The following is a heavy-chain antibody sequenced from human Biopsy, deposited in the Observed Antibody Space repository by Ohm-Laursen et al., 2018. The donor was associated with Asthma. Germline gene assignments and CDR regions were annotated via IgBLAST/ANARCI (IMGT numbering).Heavy chain of an antibody. CDR3: ARGPELDV. CDR2: TNERGVT. CDR1: PGSFSGFF. J-gene: IGHJ6*02. Sequence: GTLSLTCNVYPGSFSGFFWTWIRLSPGKGLEWIGETNERGVTNNNPSLKGRVIISIDTYWNRVSLKLTSVTAADTAVYYCARGPELDVWGQGATVTVSS. V-gene: IGHV4-34*01.